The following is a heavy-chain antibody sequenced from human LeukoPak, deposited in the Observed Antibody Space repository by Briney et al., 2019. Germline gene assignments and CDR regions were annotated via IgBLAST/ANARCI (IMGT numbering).Heavy chain of an antibody. CDR1: GGSISSSSYY. D-gene: IGHD6-19*01. J-gene: IGHJ2*01. V-gene: IGHV4-39*01. CDR3: ARFYSGWYIDWYFDL. CDR2: IYYSGST. Sequence: SETLSLTCTVSGGSISSSSYYWGWIRQPPGKGLEWIGSIYYSGSTYYNPSLKSRVTISVDTSKNQFSPKLSSVTAADTAVYYCARFYSGWYIDWYFDLWGRGTLVTVSS.